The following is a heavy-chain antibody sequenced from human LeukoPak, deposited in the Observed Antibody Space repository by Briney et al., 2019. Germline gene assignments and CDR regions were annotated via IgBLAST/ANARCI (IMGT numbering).Heavy chain of an antibody. CDR2: ITGSYSHI. J-gene: IGHJ4*02. V-gene: IGHV3-21*01. CDR1: GFIFSTYS. D-gene: IGHD3-22*01. Sequence: EPGGSLGLSCAASGFIFSTYSMNRVRQAPGKGLEWVSSITGSYSHIYYADSVKGRFTISRDNAKNSLYLQMNSLRAEDTAVYYCARGAEYYYDSSGYFPFDYWGQGTLVTVSS. CDR3: ARGAEYYYDSSGYFPFDY.